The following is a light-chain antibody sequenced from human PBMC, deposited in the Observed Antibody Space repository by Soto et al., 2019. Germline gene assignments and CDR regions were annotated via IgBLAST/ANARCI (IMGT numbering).Light chain of an antibody. CDR3: QQYYSLLT. J-gene: IGKJ1*01. V-gene: IGKV4-1*01. CDR1: QSVSDTSNSKNY. Sequence: DIVMTQSPDSLAVSLGERATINCKSSQSVSDTSNSKNYVAWFQKKPGQPPKLLIYLASPRQSGVPHRFSGRWSGTDFSLTSSRLQAEDVAVYYCQQYYSLLTFGQGTTVEIK. CDR2: LAS.